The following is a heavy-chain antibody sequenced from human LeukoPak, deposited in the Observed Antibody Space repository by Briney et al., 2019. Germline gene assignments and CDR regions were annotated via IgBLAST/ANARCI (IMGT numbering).Heavy chain of an antibody. J-gene: IGHJ4*02. D-gene: IGHD2-2*01. CDR1: GCTFSSYS. CDR3: ARDIVPAAIDY. Sequence: GGSLRLSCAASGCTFSSYSMNWVRQAPGKGLEWVSYISSSSSTIYYADSVKGRFTISRDNAKNSLYLQMNSLRAEDTAVYYCARDIVPAAIDYWGQGTLVTVSS. CDR2: ISSSSSTI. V-gene: IGHV3-48*01.